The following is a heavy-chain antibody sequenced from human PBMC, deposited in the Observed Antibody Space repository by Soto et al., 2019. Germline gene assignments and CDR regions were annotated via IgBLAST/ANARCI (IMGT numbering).Heavy chain of an antibody. CDR2: INRDGSRT. Sequence: EVQLVESGGNVLQPGGSLRLSCAASGFISSSYWMHWVRQAPGKGLVWVSRINRDGSRTDYADSVKGRFAVYRDNAKNTVLLQMNSLRADDTAVYYCARGVNGYYYVDYWGQGTLVTVSS. CDR3: ARGVNGYYYVDY. V-gene: IGHV3-74*01. D-gene: IGHD2-8*01. CDR1: GFISSSYW. J-gene: IGHJ4*02.